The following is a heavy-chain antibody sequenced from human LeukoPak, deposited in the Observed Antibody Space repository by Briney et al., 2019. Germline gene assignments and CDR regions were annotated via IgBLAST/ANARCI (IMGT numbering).Heavy chain of an antibody. Sequence: SETLSLTCAVYGGSFSGYYWSWIRQPPGKGLEWIGEINHSGSTNYNPSLKSRVTISVDTSKNQFSLKLSSVTAADTAVYYCARSHPILRYFDWLLPFDYWGQGTLVTVSS. V-gene: IGHV4-34*01. CDR3: ARSHPILRYFDWLLPFDY. J-gene: IGHJ4*02. CDR2: INHSGST. D-gene: IGHD3-9*01. CDR1: GGSFSGYY.